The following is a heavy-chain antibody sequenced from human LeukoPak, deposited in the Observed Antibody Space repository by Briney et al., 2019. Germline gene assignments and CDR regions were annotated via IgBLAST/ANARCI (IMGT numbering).Heavy chain of an antibody. CDR3: ASGLYQLSAFDI. Sequence: SETLSLTCTVSGYSISSGYYWGWIRQPPGKGLEWIGSIYHSGSTYYNPSLKSRVTISVDTSKNQFSLKLSSVTAADTAVYYCASGLYQLSAFDIWGQGTMVTVSS. D-gene: IGHD2-2*01. V-gene: IGHV4-38-2*02. J-gene: IGHJ3*02. CDR2: IYHSGST. CDR1: GYSISSGYY.